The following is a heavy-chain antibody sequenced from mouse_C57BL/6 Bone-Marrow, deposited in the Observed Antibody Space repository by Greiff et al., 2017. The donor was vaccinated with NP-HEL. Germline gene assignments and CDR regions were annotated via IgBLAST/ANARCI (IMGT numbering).Heavy chain of an antibody. CDR3: TRNPYYYGSSYPFAY. V-gene: IGHV1-5*01. Sequence: VQLKQSGTVLARPGASVKMSCKTSAYTFTSYWMHWVKQRPGQGLEWIGAIYPGNSDTSYNQKFKGKAKLTAVTSASTAYMELSSLTNEDSAVYYCTRNPYYYGSSYPFAYWGQGTLVTVSA. J-gene: IGHJ3*01. CDR1: AYTFTSYW. CDR2: IYPGNSDT. D-gene: IGHD1-1*01.